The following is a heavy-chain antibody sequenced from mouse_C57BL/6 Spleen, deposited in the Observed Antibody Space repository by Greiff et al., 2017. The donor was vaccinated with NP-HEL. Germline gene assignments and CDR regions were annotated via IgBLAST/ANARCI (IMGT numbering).Heavy chain of an antibody. Sequence: EVMLVESGGDLVKPGGSLKLSCAASGFTFSSYGMSWVRQTPDKRLEWVATISSGGSYTYYPDSVKGRFTISRDNAKNTLYLQMSSLKSEDTAMYDCARLYYGAMDYWGQGTSVTVSS. D-gene: IGHD2-1*01. CDR1: GFTFSSYG. CDR2: ISSGGSYT. CDR3: ARLYYGAMDY. J-gene: IGHJ4*01. V-gene: IGHV5-6*01.